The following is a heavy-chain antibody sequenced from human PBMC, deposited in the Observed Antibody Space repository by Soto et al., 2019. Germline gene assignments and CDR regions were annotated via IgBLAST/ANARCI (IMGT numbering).Heavy chain of an antibody. CDR1: GFTFSSYA. V-gene: IGHV3-30-3*01. J-gene: IGHJ6*02. Sequence: GGSLRLSCAASGFTFSSYAMHWVRQAPGKGLEWVAVISYDGSNKYYADSVKGRFTISRDNSKNTLYLQMNSLRAEDTAVYYCARDADCSSTSCYLGMDVWGQGTTATVSS. CDR3: ARDADCSSTSCYLGMDV. D-gene: IGHD2-2*01. CDR2: ISYDGSNK.